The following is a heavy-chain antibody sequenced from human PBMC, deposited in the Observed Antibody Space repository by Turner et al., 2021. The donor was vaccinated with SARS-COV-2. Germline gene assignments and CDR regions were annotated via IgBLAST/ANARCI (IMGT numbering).Heavy chain of an antibody. Sequence: QVQLVQSGAAVKKPGASVKVSCKASGYTFTSYYMHWVRQAPGQGLEWMGIINPSGGSTSYAQKFQGRVTMTRDTSTSTVYMELSSLRSEDTAVYYCARPSGINGITEWFDPWGQGTLVTVSS. CDR3: ARPSGINGITEWFDP. J-gene: IGHJ5*02. CDR1: GYTFTSYY. CDR2: INPSGGST. V-gene: IGHV1-46*01. D-gene: IGHD1-20*01.